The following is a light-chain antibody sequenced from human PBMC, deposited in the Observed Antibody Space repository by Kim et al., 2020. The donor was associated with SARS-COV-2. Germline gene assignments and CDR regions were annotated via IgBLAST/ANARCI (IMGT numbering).Light chain of an antibody. J-gene: IGKJ2*03. Sequence: RVNITCRASPSSTRHLNWYQQNPGKAPKPLMSGASNLHDGVQSMFSGSGSGTELTLTNNRGQADNVAIYYSQQTYSTPFSFGQGTKLEI. CDR3: QQTYSTPFS. CDR1: PSSTRH. V-gene: IGKV1-39*01. CDR2: GAS.